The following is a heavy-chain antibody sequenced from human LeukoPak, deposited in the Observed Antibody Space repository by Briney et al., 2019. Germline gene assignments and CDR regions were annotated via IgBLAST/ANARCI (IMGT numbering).Heavy chain of an antibody. CDR3: ARVQITMVRGVSSRWFDP. CDR1: GFTFDDHG. Sequence: TGGSLRLSCGASGFTFDDHGMSWVRQAPGKGLEWGSGINWKGGSTGYADSVQGRFTISRDNAKNSLYLQMNSLRAEDTAVYYCARVQITMVRGVSSRWFDPWGQGTLVTVSS. V-gene: IGHV3-20*04. D-gene: IGHD3-10*01. CDR2: INWKGGST. J-gene: IGHJ5*02.